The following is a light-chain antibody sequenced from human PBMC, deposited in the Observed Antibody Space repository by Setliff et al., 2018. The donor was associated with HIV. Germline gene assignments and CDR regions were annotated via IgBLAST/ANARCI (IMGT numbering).Light chain of an antibody. V-gene: IGLV2-14*01. J-gene: IGLJ1*01. CDR2: EVG. CDR1: SSDVGGYDY. CDR3: CSYTSSTTLV. Sequence: QSALTQPASVSGSPGQSITISCTGTSSDVGGYDYVSWYQQHPGKVPKLMLYEVGNRHSGVSNRFSGSKSGNTASLTISGLQAEDEADYYCCSYTSSTTLVFGTGTKVTVL.